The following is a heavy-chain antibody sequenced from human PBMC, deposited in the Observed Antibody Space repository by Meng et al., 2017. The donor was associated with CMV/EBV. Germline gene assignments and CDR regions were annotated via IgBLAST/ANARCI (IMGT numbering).Heavy chain of an antibody. D-gene: IGHD4-17*01. J-gene: IGHJ4*02. Sequence: GESLKISCAASGFTFSSYSMNWVRQAPGKGLEWVSSISSSSSYIYYADSVKGRFTISRDNAKNSLYLQMNSLRAVDTAVYYCARAYDYGDYDSCYFDYWGQGTLSPSPQ. CDR3: ARAYDYGDYDSCYFDY. CDR1: GFTFSSYS. V-gene: IGHV3-21*01. CDR2: ISSSSSYI.